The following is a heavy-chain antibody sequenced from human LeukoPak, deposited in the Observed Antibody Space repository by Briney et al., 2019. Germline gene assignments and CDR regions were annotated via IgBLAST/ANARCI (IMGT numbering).Heavy chain of an antibody. CDR2: IIPIFGTA. CDR3: ARGRLHTNGMDV. J-gene: IGHJ6*02. CDR1: GYSFTTYG. V-gene: IGHV1-69*13. Sequence: GASVKVSCKASGYSFTTYGMNWVPQAPGQGLEWMGGIIPIFGTANYAQKFQGRVTITADESTSTAYMELSSLRSEDTAVYYCARGRLHTNGMDVWGQGTTVTVSS. D-gene: IGHD4-11*01.